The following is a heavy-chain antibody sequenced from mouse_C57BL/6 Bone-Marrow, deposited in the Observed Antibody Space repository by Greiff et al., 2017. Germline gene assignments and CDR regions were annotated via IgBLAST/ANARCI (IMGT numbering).Heavy chain of an antibody. CDR1: GFTFSDYY. Sequence: EVMLVESGGGLVQPGGSLKLSCAASGFTFSDYYMYWVRQTPEKRLEWVAYISNGGGSTYYPDTVKGRFTISRDKAKNTVYLQMSRLKSEDTAMYYCARGENAMDYWGQGTSVTVSS. CDR3: ARGENAMDY. CDR2: ISNGGGST. V-gene: IGHV5-12*01. J-gene: IGHJ4*01.